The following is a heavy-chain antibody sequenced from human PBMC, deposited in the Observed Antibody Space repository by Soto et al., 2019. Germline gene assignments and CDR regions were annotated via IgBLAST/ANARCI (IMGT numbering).Heavy chain of an antibody. V-gene: IGHV5-51*01. CDR3: ATTTTVTSPYYYYYGMDV. Sequence: GESLKISCKGSGYSFTSYWIGWVRQMPGKGLEWMGIIYPGDSDTRYSPSFQGQVTISADKSISTAYLQWSSLKASDTAMYYCATTTTVTSPYYYYYGMDVWGPGTTVTVS. J-gene: IGHJ6*02. CDR2: IYPGDSDT. CDR1: GYSFTSYW. D-gene: IGHD4-17*01.